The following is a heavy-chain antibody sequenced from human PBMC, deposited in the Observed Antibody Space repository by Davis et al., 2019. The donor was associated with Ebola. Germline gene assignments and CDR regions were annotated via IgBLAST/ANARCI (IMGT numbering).Heavy chain of an antibody. CDR2: IRSKANSYAT. Sequence: GGSLRLSCAASGFTFSSYGMHWVRQASGKGLEWVGRIRSKANSYATAYAASVKGRFTISRDDSKNTAYLQMNSLKTEDTAVYYCAKGGGSYGNWYFDLWGRGTLVTVSS. CDR1: GFTFSSYG. V-gene: IGHV3-73*01. J-gene: IGHJ2*01. CDR3: AKGGGSYGNWYFDL. D-gene: IGHD1-26*01.